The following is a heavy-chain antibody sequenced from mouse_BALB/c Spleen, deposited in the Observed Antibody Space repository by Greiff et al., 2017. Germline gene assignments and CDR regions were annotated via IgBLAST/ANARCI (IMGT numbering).Heavy chain of an antibody. CDR3: ARELGLYGNYVSYWYFDV. V-gene: IGHV2-9*02. Sequence: QVQLKESGPGLVAPSQSLSITCTVSGFSLTSYGVHWVRQPPGKGLEWLGVIWAGGSTNYNSALMSRLSISKDNSKSQVFLKMNSLQTDDTAMYYCARELGLYGNYVSYWYFDVWGAGTTVTVSS. CDR1: GFSLTSYG. CDR2: IWAGGST. D-gene: IGHD2-1*01. J-gene: IGHJ1*01.